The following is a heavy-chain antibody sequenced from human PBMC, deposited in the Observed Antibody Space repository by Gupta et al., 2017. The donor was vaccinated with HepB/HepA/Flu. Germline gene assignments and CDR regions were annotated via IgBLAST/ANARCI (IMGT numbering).Heavy chain of an antibody. D-gene: IGHD3-22*01. V-gene: IGHV4-39*01. Sequence: QLQLQESGPGLVKPSETLSLTCTVSGGSISSSSYYCGWIRQPPGQGLEWIGSIYYSGSTYYNPSLKSRVTISVDTSKNQFSLKLSSVTAADTAVYYCARLSAGYYYDSSGYYYRAEYFQHWGQGTLVTVSS. CDR2: IYYSGST. J-gene: IGHJ1*01. CDR1: GGSISSSSYY. CDR3: ARLSAGYYYDSSGYYYRAEYFQH.